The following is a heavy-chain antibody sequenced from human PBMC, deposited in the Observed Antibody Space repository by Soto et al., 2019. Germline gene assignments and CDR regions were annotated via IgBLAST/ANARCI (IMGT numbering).Heavy chain of an antibody. CDR2: IYHSGST. CDR1: GGSTSSGGYS. D-gene: IGHD5-18*01. Sequence: SETLSLTCAVSGGSTSSGGYSWSWIRQPPGKGLEWIGYIYHSGSTYYNPSLKSRVTISVDTSKNQFSLKLSSVTAADTAVYYCARGSRLYSYGPHDDYWGQGTLVTVSS. V-gene: IGHV4-30-2*01. CDR3: ARGSRLYSYGPHDDY. J-gene: IGHJ4*02.